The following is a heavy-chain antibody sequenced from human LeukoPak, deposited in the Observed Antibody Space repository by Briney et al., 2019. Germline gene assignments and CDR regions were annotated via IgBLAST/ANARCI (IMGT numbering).Heavy chain of an antibody. CDR3: ARWSITIFGVVITRYNWFDP. CDR1: GYSISSGYY. Sequence: SETLSLTCTVSGYSISSGYYWGWIRQPPGKGLEWIGSIYHSGSTYYNPSLKSRVTISVDTSKNQFSLKLSSVTAADTAVYYCARWSITIFGVVITRYNWFDPWGQGTLVTVSS. V-gene: IGHV4-38-2*02. J-gene: IGHJ5*02. D-gene: IGHD3-3*01. CDR2: IYHSGST.